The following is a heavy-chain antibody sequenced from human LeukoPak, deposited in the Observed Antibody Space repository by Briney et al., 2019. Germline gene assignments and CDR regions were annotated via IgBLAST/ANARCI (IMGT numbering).Heavy chain of an antibody. CDR1: GGSISSSSYY. Sequence: KSSETLSLTCTVSGGSISSSSYYWGWIRQPPGKGLEWIGSIYYSGSTYYNPSLKSRVTISVDTSKNQFSLKLSSVTAADTAVYYCARLSKFTDTAMGENDYWGQGTLVTVSS. J-gene: IGHJ4*02. CDR3: ARLSKFTDTAMGENDY. D-gene: IGHD5-18*01. V-gene: IGHV4-39*01. CDR2: IYYSGST.